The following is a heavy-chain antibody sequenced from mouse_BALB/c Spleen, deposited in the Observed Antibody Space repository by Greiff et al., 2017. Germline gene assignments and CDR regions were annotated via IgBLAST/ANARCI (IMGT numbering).Heavy chain of an antibody. Sequence: DVKLVESGGGLVKPGGSLKLSCAASGFTFSDYYMYWVRQTPEKRLEWVATISDGGSYTYYPDSVKGRFTISRDNAKNNLYLQMSSLKSEDTAMYYCARGPYGYFDYWGQGTTLTVSS. CDR1: GFTFSDYY. CDR2: ISDGGSYT. D-gene: IGHD1-1*02. J-gene: IGHJ2*01. CDR3: ARGPYGYFDY. V-gene: IGHV5-4*02.